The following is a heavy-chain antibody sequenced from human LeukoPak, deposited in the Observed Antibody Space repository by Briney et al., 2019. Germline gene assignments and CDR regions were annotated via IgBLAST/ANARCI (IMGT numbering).Heavy chain of an antibody. CDR3: AKDLSGGFDY. CDR2: ISSSSSYI. D-gene: IGHD2-15*01. J-gene: IGHJ4*02. V-gene: IGHV3-21*04. CDR1: GFTFSSYS. Sequence: GGSLRLSCAASGFTFSSYSMNWVRQAPGKGLEWVSSISSSSSYIYYADSVKGRFTISRDNAKNSLYLQMNSLRAEDTALYYCAKDLSGGFDYWGQGTLVTVSS.